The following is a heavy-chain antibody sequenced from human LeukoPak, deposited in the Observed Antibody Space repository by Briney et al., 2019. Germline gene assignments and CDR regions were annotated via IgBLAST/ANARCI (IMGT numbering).Heavy chain of an antibody. CDR3: VRGTGY. CDR1: GFTFSTYV. J-gene: IGHJ4*02. CDR2: ISSNGDNT. V-gene: IGHV3-64D*06. Sequence: GGSLRLSCSVSGFTFSTYVMHWVRQAPGKGLEYVSAISSNGDNTYYADSVKGRFTISRDNSKNTLYLQMSSLRADDTAVYYCVRGTGYWGQGTLVTGSS.